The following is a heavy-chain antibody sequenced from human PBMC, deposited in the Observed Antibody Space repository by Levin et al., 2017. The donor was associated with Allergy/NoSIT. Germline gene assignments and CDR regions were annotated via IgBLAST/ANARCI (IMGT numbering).Heavy chain of an antibody. D-gene: IGHD1-14*01. V-gene: IGHV4-39*01. J-gene: IGHJ6*03. CDR2: IYYTGTT. CDR1: GGSISTGSYY. CDR3: ARLPVFYYYYMDV. Sequence: GSLRLSCAVSGGSISTGSYYWGWIRQPPGKGLEWIGSIYYTGTTYDNPSLKSRATISVDSSKNQFSLKLRSVTAADTAVYYCARLPVFYYYYMDVWGEGTTVTVSS.